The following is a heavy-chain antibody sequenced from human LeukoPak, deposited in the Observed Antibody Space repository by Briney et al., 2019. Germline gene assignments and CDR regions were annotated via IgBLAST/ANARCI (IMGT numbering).Heavy chain of an antibody. D-gene: IGHD6-19*01. CDR3: VSRMVAVTPGGFDY. CDR2: INHSGST. CDR1: GGSFRGYY. Sequence: PSETLSLTCAVYGGSFRGYYWSWIRQPPGKGLEWIGEINHSGSTNYNPSLKSRVTISVDTSKNHFSLKLHSVTAADTAVYYCVSRMVAVTPGGFDYWGQGTLVTVSS. V-gene: IGHV4-34*01. J-gene: IGHJ4*02.